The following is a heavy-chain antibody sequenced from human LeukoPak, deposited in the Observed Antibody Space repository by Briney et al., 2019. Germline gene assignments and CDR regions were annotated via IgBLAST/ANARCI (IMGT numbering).Heavy chain of an antibody. CDR1: GFTFSSYS. CDR2: ISSSSSYI. CDR3: ARDSAAAIASAGSGDY. Sequence: GGSLRLSCAASGFTFSSYSMNWVRQAPGKGLEWVSSISSSSSYIYYADSVKGRFTISRDNAKNSLYLQMNSLRAEDTAVYYCARDSAAAIASAGSGDYWGQGTLVTVSS. V-gene: IGHV3-21*01. J-gene: IGHJ4*02. D-gene: IGHD6-13*01.